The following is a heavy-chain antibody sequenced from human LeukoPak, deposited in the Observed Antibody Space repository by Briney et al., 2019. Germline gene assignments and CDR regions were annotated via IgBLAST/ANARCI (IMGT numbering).Heavy chain of an antibody. CDR3: ARDQVTMVRGVIRY. Sequence: ASVKVSCKASGYTFTGYYMHWVRQAPGQGLEWKGWINPNSGGTNYAQKFQGRVTMTRDTSISTAYMELSRLRSDDTAVYYCARDQVTMVRGVIRYWGQGTLVTVSS. CDR2: INPNSGGT. CDR1: GYTFTGYY. J-gene: IGHJ4*02. V-gene: IGHV1-2*02. D-gene: IGHD3-10*01.